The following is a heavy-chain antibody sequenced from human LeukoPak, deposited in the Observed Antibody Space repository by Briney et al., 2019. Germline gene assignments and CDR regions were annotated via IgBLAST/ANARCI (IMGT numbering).Heavy chain of an antibody. CDR1: GFTFSNYG. V-gene: IGHV3-30*18. CDR2: ISNDGSNR. J-gene: IGHJ6*02. Sequence: GGSLRLSCAASGFTFSNYGLHWVRQAPGKGLEWVAVISNDGSNRYYTESVKGRFTISRDNSKNTLYLQMSSLRAEDTAAYYCAKDLSRAHYYGMDVWGQGTTVTVSS. CDR3: AKDLSRAHYYGMDV.